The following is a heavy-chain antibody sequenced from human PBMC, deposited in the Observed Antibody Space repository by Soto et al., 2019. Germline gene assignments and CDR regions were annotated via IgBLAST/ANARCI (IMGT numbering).Heavy chain of an antibody. Sequence: PGGSLRLSCAASGFTFSSYAMSWVRQAPGKGLEWVSAISGSGGSTYYADSVKGRFTISRDNSKNTLYLQMNSLRAEDTAVYYCAKDPLWFGELSADYYGMDVWGQGTTVTVSS. CDR1: GFTFSSYA. CDR3: AKDPLWFGELSADYYGMDV. J-gene: IGHJ6*02. V-gene: IGHV3-23*01. D-gene: IGHD3-10*01. CDR2: ISGSGGST.